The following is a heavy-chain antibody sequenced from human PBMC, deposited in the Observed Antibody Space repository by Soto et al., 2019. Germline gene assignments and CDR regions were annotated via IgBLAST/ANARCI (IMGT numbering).Heavy chain of an antibody. D-gene: IGHD6-13*01. Sequence: PGGSLRLSCAASGFTFSTYAMHWVRQAPGKGLEWVAIISNDGTNKFYADSVKGRFTLSRDNSKSTLYLQMNSLRTEDTAVYHCARARAGVAAAGPYYYYYGMDIWGQGTTVTVSS. V-gene: IGHV3-30-3*01. CDR2: ISNDGTNK. J-gene: IGHJ6*02. CDR3: ARARAGVAAAGPYYYYYGMDI. CDR1: GFTFSTYA.